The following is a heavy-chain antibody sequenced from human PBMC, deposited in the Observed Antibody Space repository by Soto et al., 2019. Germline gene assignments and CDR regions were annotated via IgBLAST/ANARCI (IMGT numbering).Heavy chain of an antibody. D-gene: IGHD6-13*01. J-gene: IGHJ4*02. CDR1: GFTFSSYG. CDR2: ISYDGSNK. Sequence: GGSLRLSCAASGFTFSSYGMHWVRQAPGKGLEWVAVISYDGSNKYYADSVKGRFTISRDNSKNTLYLQMNSLRAEDTAVYYCARDDSSSWYPAPFFDYWGQGTLVTVSS. V-gene: IGHV3-30*03. CDR3: ARDDSSSWYPAPFFDY.